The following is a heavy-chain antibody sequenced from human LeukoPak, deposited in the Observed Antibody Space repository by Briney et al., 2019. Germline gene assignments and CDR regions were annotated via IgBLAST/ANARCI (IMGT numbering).Heavy chain of an antibody. J-gene: IGHJ4*02. CDR2: IRYDGSNK. CDR1: GFTFSSYD. D-gene: IGHD7-27*01. Sequence: GGSLRLSCAASGFTFSSYDMHWVRQSPGKGLEWVAFIRYDGSNKHYADSVKGRFTISRDNSKNTLYLQMNSLRAEDTAVYLCATLTMGIDYWGQGTLVTVST. V-gene: IGHV3-30*02. CDR3: ATLTMGIDY.